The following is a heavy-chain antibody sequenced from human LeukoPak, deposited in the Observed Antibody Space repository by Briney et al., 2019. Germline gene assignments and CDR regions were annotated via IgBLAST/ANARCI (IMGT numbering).Heavy chain of an antibody. CDR1: GYTFTGYY. CDR2: INPNSGGT. Sequence: ASVKVSCKASGYTFTGYYMHWVRQAPGQGLEWMGWINPNSGGTNYAQKFQGRVTMTRDTSISTAYMELGRLRSDDTAVYYCARDKGGLYYYDSSGYYPSHFDYWGQGTLVTVSS. J-gene: IGHJ4*02. D-gene: IGHD3-22*01. CDR3: ARDKGGLYYYDSSGYYPSHFDY. V-gene: IGHV1-2*02.